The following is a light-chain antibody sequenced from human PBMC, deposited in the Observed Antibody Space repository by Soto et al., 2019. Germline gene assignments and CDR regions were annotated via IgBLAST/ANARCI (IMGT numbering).Light chain of an antibody. Sequence: DIQRTQSPSSLSASVRDRVTITCRASQGISNSLAWYQQNAGKSPKLLIYAASNLQSGVPSRFSGSGSGTDFSLTISSLQPEDVATYYCQTYNSARVTFGGGTKVEIK. V-gene: IGKV1-27*01. CDR3: QTYNSARVT. CDR1: QGISNS. J-gene: IGKJ4*01. CDR2: AAS.